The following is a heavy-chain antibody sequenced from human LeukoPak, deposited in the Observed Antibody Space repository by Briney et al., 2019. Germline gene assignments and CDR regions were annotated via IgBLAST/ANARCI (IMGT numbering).Heavy chain of an antibody. CDR2: IYYSGST. J-gene: IGHJ3*02. D-gene: IGHD4-17*01. CDR3: ARDGDYFAFDI. V-gene: IGHV4-59*01. CDR1: GGSISSYY. Sequence: PSETLSLTCTVSGGSISSYYWSWIRQPPGKGLEWIGYIYYSGSTNYNPSLKSRVTISVDTSKNQFSLKLSSVTAADTAVYYCARDGDYFAFDIWGQGTMVTVSS.